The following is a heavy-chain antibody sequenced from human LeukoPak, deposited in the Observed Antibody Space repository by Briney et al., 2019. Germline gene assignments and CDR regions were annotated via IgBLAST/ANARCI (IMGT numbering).Heavy chain of an antibody. CDR2: IYPFDSES. J-gene: IGHJ4*02. D-gene: IGHD7-27*01. V-gene: IGHV5-51*01. CDR1: GSSFTNYG. Sequence: GESLKISCQVSGSSFTNYGIGGVRQLPGKGLEWMGIIYPFDSESRYSPSFQGQVTISADKSITTAYLQWSSLKASDTAMYYCARPNWARRYFDYWGQGTLVTVSS. CDR3: ARPNWARRYFDY.